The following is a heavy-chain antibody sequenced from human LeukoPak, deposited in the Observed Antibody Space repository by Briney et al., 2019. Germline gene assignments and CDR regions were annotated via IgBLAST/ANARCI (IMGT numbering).Heavy chain of an antibody. Sequence: ASVKVSCKASGYTFSSYDMHWVRQAPGQRLEWMGWINTGNGNTKYSQEFQGRVTITRNTSISTAYMELSSLRSEDTAVYYCARVGHSGSYRFDPWGQGTLVTVSS. CDR1: GYTFSSYD. CDR2: INTGNGNT. CDR3: ARVGHSGSYRFDP. V-gene: IGHV1-3*03. J-gene: IGHJ5*02. D-gene: IGHD1-26*01.